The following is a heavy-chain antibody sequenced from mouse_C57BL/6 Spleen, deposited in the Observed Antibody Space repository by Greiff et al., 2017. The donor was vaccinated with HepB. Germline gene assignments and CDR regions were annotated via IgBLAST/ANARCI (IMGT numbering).Heavy chain of an antibody. D-gene: IGHD3-2*02. CDR1: GYTFTSYW. J-gene: IGHJ3*01. Sequence: VQRVESGAELAKPGASVKLSCKASGYTFTSYWMHWVKQRPGQGLEWIGYINPSSGYTKYNQKFKDKATLTADKSSSTAYMQLSSLTYEDSAVYYCARQDSSGQAWFAYWGQGTLVTVSA. CDR2: INPSSGYT. V-gene: IGHV1-7*01. CDR3: ARQDSSGQAWFAY.